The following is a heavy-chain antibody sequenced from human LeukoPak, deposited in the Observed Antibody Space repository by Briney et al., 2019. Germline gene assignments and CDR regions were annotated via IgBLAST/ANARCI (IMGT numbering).Heavy chain of an antibody. CDR2: IYPGDSDT. CDR3: ARGSEGNWNLFAY. CDR1: GYSFTSYW. Sequence: NLGESLKIPCKGSGYSFTSYWIGWVRQMPGKGLEWMGIIYPGDSDTRYSPSFQGQVTISVDKSISTAYLQWSSLKASDTAMYYCARGSEGNWNLFAYWGQGTLVTVSS. D-gene: IGHD1-20*01. V-gene: IGHV5-51*01. J-gene: IGHJ4*02.